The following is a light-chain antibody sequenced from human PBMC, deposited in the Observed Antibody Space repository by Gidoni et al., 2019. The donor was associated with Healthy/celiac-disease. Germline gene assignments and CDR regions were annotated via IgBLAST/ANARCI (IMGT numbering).Light chain of an antibody. CDR1: QGISNY. Sequence: DIQMTQSLSSLSASVGDRVTITCRASQGISNYLAWYQQKPGKVPKLLIYAASTLQSGVPSRFSGSGAGTDVTLTISSLQPEDVATYYCQKYNSAPSLTFGGGTKVEIK. CDR3: QKYNSAPSLT. CDR2: AAS. J-gene: IGKJ4*01. V-gene: IGKV1-27*01.